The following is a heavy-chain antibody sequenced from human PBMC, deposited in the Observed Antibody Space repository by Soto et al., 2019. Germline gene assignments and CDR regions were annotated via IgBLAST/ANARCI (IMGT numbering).Heavy chain of an antibody. J-gene: IGHJ6*02. CDR1: GGSISSGGYY. Sequence: XXVXGGSISSGGYYWSWIRQHPGKGLEWIGYIYYSGSTYYKTSLKSRVTISVDTSKNQFSLKLSSVTAADTAVYFCSRGLSSGWAYYYYYYGMDVWGQGTTVTSP. CDR2: IYYSGST. CDR3: SRGLSSGWAYYYYYYGMDV. D-gene: IGHD6-19*01. V-gene: IGHV4-31*02.